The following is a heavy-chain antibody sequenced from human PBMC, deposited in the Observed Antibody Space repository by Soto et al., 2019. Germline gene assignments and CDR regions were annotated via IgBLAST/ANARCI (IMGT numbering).Heavy chain of an antibody. CDR3: AAGYSSGESPD. CDR2: IKSKTDGGST. V-gene: IGHV3-15*01. J-gene: IGHJ4*02. Sequence: EVQLVASGGGLVKPGGSLRLSCAVSGFTFSNAWMSWVRQAPGKGLEWVGRIKSKTDGGSTDYGAPVKGRFTISGDDSKNTVYLQMTSLKTEDTAVYFCAAGYSSGESPDWGQGALVTVSS. D-gene: IGHD6-19*01. CDR1: GFTFSNAW.